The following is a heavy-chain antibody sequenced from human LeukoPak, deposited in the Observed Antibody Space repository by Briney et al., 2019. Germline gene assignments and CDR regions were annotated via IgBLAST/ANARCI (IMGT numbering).Heavy chain of an antibody. CDR2: INTNTGNP. CDR3: ARWGYGDYYFDY. Sequence: GRSLRLSCAASGFTFTSYAMNWVRQAPGQGLEWMGWINTNTGNPTYAQGLTGRFVFSLDTSVSTAYLQISSLKAEDTAVYYCARWGYGDYYFDYWGQGTLVTVSS. V-gene: IGHV7-4-1*02. D-gene: IGHD4-17*01. J-gene: IGHJ4*02. CDR1: GFTFTSYA.